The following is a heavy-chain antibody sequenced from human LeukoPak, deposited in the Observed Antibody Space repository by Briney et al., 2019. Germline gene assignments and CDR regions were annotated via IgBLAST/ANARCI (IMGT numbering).Heavy chain of an antibody. CDR3: ARRFSGSGSPITY. D-gene: IGHD3-10*01. CDR1: GFTFSSYA. J-gene: IGHJ4*02. Sequence: PGGSLRLSCAASGFTFSSYAMNWVRQAPGKGLEWVSGICGSGGSTYYADSVKGRFTISRDNSKNSLYLQMNSLRAEDTAVYYCARRFSGSGSPITYWGQGTLVTVSS. CDR2: ICGSGGST. V-gene: IGHV3-23*01.